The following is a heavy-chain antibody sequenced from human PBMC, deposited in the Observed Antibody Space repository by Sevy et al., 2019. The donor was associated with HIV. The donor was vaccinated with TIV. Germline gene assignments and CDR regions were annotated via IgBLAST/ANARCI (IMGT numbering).Heavy chain of an antibody. Sequence: GGSLRLSCAASGFTFSRYSMNWVRQAPGKGLEWVATMKQDGSEKYYVDSVKGRFTISRDNAKNSLYLQMHSLRAEDAAVYYCVREGLGGYSYSLDCWGQGTLVTVSS. CDR1: GFTFSRYS. J-gene: IGHJ4*02. CDR3: VREGLGGYSYSLDC. V-gene: IGHV3-7*01. D-gene: IGHD5-18*01. CDR2: MKQDGSEK.